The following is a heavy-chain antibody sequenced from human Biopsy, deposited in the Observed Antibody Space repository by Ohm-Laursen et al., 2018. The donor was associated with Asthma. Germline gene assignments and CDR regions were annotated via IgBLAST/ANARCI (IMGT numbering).Heavy chain of an antibody. CDR3: ARDMGDFWRNNWFDP. Sequence: SLRLSCAASGFTFSSYAMSWVRQAPGKGLEWVGVISKDASTQDYVDSVKGRFTMARDNSKNTLDLQMNSLRAEDTAVYYCARDMGDFWRNNWFDPWGQGTLVTVSS. CDR1: GFTFSSYA. D-gene: IGHD3-3*01. V-gene: IGHV3-30*07. CDR2: ISKDASTQ. J-gene: IGHJ5*02.